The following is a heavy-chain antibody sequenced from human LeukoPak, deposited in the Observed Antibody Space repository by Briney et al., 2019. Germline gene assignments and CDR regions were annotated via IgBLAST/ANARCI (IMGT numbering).Heavy chain of an antibody. CDR3: ATRPIFGGSPG. CDR2: ISGSGGST. CDR1: GFTFSSYA. V-gene: IGHV3-23*01. J-gene: IGHJ3*01. Sequence: PGGSLSLSCAASGFTFSSYAMSWVRQAPGKGLEWVSAISGSGGSTYYADSVKGRFTISRDNSKNTLYLQMNSLRAEDTAVYYCATRPIFGGSPGWGQGTMVTVSS. D-gene: IGHD3-3*01.